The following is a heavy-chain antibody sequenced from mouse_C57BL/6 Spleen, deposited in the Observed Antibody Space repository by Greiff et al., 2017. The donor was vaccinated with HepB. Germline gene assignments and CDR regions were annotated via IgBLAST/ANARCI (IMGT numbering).Heavy chain of an antibody. J-gene: IGHJ3*01. CDR1: GYTFTGYG. D-gene: IGHD2-4*01. CDR3: SSYDSFDY. Sequence: QVQLQQPGAELVKPGASVKLSCKASGYTFTGYGMHWVKQGPGRGLEWVGRIGPNSGGTKYKEKFKSKATLTVDKPSSTAYLQLSSLTSKDSAVYYCSSYDSFDYWGQGTLVTVAT. V-gene: IGHV1-72*01. CDR2: IGPNSGGT.